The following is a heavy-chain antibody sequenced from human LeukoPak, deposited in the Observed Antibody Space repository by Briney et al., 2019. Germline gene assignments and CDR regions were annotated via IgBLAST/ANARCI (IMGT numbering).Heavy chain of an antibody. CDR2: IYYSGST. J-gene: IGHJ5*02. CDR3: ARGGADIVVVPADWFDP. V-gene: IGHV4-59*01. Sequence: PSETLSLTCTVSGGSISSYYWSWIRQPPGKGLEWIGYIYYSGSTNYNPSLKSRVTISVDTSKNQFSLKLSSVTAADTAVYYCARGGADIVVVPADWFDPWGQGTLVTDSS. CDR1: GGSISSYY. D-gene: IGHD2-2*01.